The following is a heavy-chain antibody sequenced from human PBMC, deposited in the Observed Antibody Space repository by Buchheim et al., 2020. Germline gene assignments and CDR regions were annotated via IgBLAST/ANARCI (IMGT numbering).Heavy chain of an antibody. V-gene: IGHV3-30*04. D-gene: IGHD4-17*01. CDR1: GFTFSFYA. CDR2: ISYDEKKK. J-gene: IGHJ4*02. Sequence: QVRLVESGGQVVQPGGSLRLSCAASGFTFSFYAFHWVRQAPGKGLEWVAVISYDEKKKYYVDSVKGRFTISRDDSRNTVYLQMDSLRAADAAVYYCAREGTDYGDHGSFDYWGQGTL. CDR3: AREGTDYGDHGSFDY.